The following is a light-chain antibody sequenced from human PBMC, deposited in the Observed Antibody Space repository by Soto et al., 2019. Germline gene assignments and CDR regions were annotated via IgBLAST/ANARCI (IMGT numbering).Light chain of an antibody. Sequence: DIQMTQSPSSLSASVGDIVIIACRASQDISNYLNWYQQKPGKAPKLLIYDASNLETGVPSRFSGSGSGTDFTFTISNLQPEDIATYYCQQYDNLPWTFGRGTKVEIK. CDR2: DAS. CDR1: QDISNY. V-gene: IGKV1-33*01. J-gene: IGKJ1*01. CDR3: QQYDNLPWT.